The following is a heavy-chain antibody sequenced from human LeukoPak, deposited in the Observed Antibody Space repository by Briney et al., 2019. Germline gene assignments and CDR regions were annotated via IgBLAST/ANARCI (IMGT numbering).Heavy chain of an antibody. CDR1: GFTFSDSA. Sequence: GGSLRLSCVASGFTFSDSAIHWVRQSSGKGLEWIGHMDKETNLYATALAASVKGRFTVSRDDSKNTAYLHMNSLKTEDTALYYCTRDSGTYNWFDPWGQGTLVTVSS. CDR2: MDKETNLYAT. V-gene: IGHV3-73*01. CDR3: TRDSGTYNWFDP. D-gene: IGHD1-26*01. J-gene: IGHJ5*02.